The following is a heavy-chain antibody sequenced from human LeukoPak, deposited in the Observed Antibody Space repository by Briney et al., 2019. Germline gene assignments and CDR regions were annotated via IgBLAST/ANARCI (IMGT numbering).Heavy chain of an antibody. CDR1: GGSISSYY. CDR2: IHTSGST. D-gene: IGHD1-26*01. V-gene: IGHV4-4*07. CDR3: ARLESSGSYFDY. J-gene: IGHJ4*02. Sequence: PSETLSLTCTVSGGSISSYYWSWIRQPAGKGLEWMGRIHTSGSTNYNPSLKSRVTMSVDTSKNQFSLKLSSVTAADTAVYYCARLESSGSYFDYWGQGTLVTVSS.